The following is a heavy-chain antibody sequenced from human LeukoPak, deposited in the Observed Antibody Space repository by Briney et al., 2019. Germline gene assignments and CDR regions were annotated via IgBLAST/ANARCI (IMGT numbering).Heavy chain of an antibody. CDR3: VRDDRDYVFDY. CDR1: GXSFSIYR. V-gene: IGHV3-48*02. CDR2: ISGGSTTI. Sequence: PGGSLRLSCVASGXSFSIYRMNWVRQAPGKGLEWVSYISGGSTTIHYADSVKGRFTISRDNAKNSLYLHMSSLRDEDTALYYCVRDDRDYVFDYWGRGTLVTVSS. D-gene: IGHD3-16*01. J-gene: IGHJ4*02.